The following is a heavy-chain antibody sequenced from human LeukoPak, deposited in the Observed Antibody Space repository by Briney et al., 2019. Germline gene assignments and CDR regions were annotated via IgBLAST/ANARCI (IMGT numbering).Heavy chain of an antibody. CDR1: GFTFSSYA. J-gene: IGHJ3*02. D-gene: IGHD3-10*01. CDR2: ISGSGGST. V-gene: IGHV3-23*01. Sequence: PGGSLRLSCAASGFTFSSYAMSWVRQAPGKGLEWVSAISGSGGSTYYADSVKGRFTISRDNSKNTLYLQMNSLRAEDTAVYYCAKSLYWFGEYSDAFDIWGQGTMVTVSS. CDR3: AKSLYWFGEYSDAFDI.